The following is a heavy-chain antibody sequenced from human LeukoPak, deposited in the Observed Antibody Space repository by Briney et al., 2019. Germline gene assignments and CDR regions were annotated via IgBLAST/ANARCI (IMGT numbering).Heavy chain of an antibody. V-gene: IGHV3-48*04. J-gene: IGHJ4*02. CDR1: GFTFSSYS. Sequence: GGSLRLSCAASGFTFSSYSMNWVRQAPGKGLEWVSYISSSSSTIYYADSVKGRFTISRDNAKNSLYLQMNSLRAEDTAVYYCAGVGATGLDYRGQGTLVTVSS. CDR2: ISSSSSTI. D-gene: IGHD1-26*01. CDR3: AGVGATGLDY.